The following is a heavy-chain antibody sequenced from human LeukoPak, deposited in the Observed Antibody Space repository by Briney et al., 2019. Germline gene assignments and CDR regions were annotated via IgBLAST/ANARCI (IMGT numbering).Heavy chain of an antibody. CDR2: INYSGTT. V-gene: IGHV4-59*08. J-gene: IGHJ4*02. D-gene: IGHD6-19*01. CDR1: GGSISSYH. CDR3: ARQSPNSSGWYGFDY. Sequence: SETLSLTCSVSGGSISSYHWNWIRQPPGKGLEWIGYINYSGTTNYNPSLKSRVTISIDTSKNQFSLKLSSVTAADTAVYYCARQSPNSSGWYGFDYWGQGTLVTVSS.